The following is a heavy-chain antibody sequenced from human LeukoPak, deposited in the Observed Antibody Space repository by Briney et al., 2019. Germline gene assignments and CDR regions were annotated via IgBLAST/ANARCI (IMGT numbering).Heavy chain of an antibody. V-gene: IGHV3-7*01. J-gene: IGHJ6*03. D-gene: IGHD1-26*01. CDR3: GRDKWDYSGTYFYYYYMDI. CDR1: GFTFSSYA. Sequence: GGSLRLSCAASGFTFSSYAMSWVRQAPGKGLEWVANIKQDGSETYYVDSVKGRFTISRDNAKNSLYLQMNSLRAEDTAVYYCGRDKWDYSGTYFYYYYMDIWGKGTTVTISS. CDR2: IKQDGSET.